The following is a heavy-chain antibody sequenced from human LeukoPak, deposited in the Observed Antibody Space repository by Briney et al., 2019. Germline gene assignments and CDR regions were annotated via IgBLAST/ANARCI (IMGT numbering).Heavy chain of an antibody. CDR1: GFTFSSYS. V-gene: IGHV3-21*01. CDR3: ARTIQLWLGVDY. Sequence: GGSLRLSCAASGFTFSSYSMNWVRQAPGQGLEWVSSISSSSSYIYYADSVKGRFTMSRDNAKNSLYLQMNSLRSEDRAVYYCARTIQLWLGVDYWGQGTLVTVSS. CDR2: ISSSSSYI. D-gene: IGHD5-18*01. J-gene: IGHJ4*02.